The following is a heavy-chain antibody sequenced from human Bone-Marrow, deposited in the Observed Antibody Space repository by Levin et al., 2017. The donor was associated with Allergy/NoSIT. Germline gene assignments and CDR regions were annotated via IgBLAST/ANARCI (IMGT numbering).Heavy chain of an antibody. CDR3: AKRGATLNPMIAVVIGGGLPDY. V-gene: IGHV3-23*01. CDR2: ISGSGGST. Sequence: PSGGSLRLSCAASGFTFSSYAMSWVRQAPGKGLEWVSAISGSGGSTYYADSVKGRFTISRDNSKNTLYLQMNSLRAEDTAVYYCAKRGATLNPMIAVVIGGGLPDYWGQGTLVTVSS. CDR1: GFTFSSYA. J-gene: IGHJ4*02. D-gene: IGHD3-22*01.